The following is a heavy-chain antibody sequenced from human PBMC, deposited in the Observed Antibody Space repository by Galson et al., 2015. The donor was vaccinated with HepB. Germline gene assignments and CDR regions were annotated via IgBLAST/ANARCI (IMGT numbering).Heavy chain of an antibody. CDR1: GDSVSSNSAA. V-gene: IGHV6-1*01. J-gene: IGHJ4*02. CDR2: TYYRSKWYN. CDR3: ARGRVAAPVTFTLRRTYYFDY. D-gene: IGHD6-13*01. Sequence: CAISGDSVSSNSAAWNWIRQSPSRGLEWLGRTYYRSKWYNDYAVSVKSRITINPDTSKYQFSLQLNSVTPEDTAVYFCARGRVAAPVTFTLRRTYYFDYWGQGTLVTVSS.